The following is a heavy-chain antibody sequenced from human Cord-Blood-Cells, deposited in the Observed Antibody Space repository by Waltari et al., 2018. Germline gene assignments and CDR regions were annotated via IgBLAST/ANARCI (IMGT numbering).Heavy chain of an antibody. CDR2: INHSGST. J-gene: IGHJ4*02. D-gene: IGHD2-2*01. Sequence: QVQLQQWGAGLLKPSETLSLTCAVYGGSFSGYYWRWIRQPPGKGLAWIGEINHSGSTNYNPSLKCRVTISVDTSKTQFSLKLSSVTAADTAVYYCARGHGELLSSTSCFDYWGQGTLVTVSS. CDR3: ARGHGELLSSTSCFDY. V-gene: IGHV4-34*01. CDR1: GGSFSGYY.